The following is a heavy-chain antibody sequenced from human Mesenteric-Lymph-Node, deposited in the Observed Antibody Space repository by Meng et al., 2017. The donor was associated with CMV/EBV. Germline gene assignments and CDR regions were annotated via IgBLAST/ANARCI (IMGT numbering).Heavy chain of an antibody. CDR2: INWNGGST. D-gene: IGHD1-26*01. CDR1: GFTFDDYG. Sequence: GESLKISCAASGFTFDDYGMRWVRQAPGKGLEWVSGINWNGGSTGYADSVKGRFTISRDNAKNSLYLQMNSLRAEDTALYYCARDQGGSYVYYYYYGMDVWGQGTTVTVSS. V-gene: IGHV3-20*04. CDR3: ARDQGGSYVYYYYYGMDV. J-gene: IGHJ6*02.